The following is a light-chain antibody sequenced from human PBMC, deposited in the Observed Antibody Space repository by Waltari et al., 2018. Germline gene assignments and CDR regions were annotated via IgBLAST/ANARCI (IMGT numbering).Light chain of an antibody. CDR3: SSSTTTTLI. J-gene: IGLJ2*01. CDR2: DVK. CDR1: TSDLGPYDY. Sequence: QSALTQPASVSGSPGQSITISCTGTTSDLGPYDYVSWYQQHPGKAPKLMIYDVKSRPSGVSARFSGSKSGNTASLTISGLQTEDEADYYCSSSTTTTLIFGGGTKLTVL. V-gene: IGLV2-14*03.